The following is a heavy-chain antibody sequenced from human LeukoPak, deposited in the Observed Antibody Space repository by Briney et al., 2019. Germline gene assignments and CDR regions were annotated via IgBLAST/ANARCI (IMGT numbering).Heavy chain of an antibody. CDR1: GLTFSTSG. J-gene: IGHJ4*02. Sequence: GGSLRLPCTASGLTFSTSGFNWVRQAPGKGLEWVASIGPTGSDRYHADSIKGRFTISRDNANNFLYLQMNSLRAEDTAVYYCAKDHIRRDGYSDFDYWGQGTLVTVSS. D-gene: IGHD5-24*01. V-gene: IGHV3-21*04. CDR3: AKDHIRRDGYSDFDY. CDR2: IGPTGSDR.